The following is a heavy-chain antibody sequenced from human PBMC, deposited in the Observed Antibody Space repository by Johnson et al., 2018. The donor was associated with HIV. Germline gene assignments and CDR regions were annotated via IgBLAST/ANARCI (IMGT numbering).Heavy chain of an antibody. J-gene: IGHJ3*02. CDR1: GFKFDDYG. V-gene: IGHV3-20*04. CDR2: INWNGGST. Sequence: VQLVESGGGVVRPGGSPRLSCAASGFKFDDYGMNWVRQTPGKGLEWVSGINWNGGSTGYADSVKGRFTISRDNAKNSLYLQMNSLRAEDTALYYCARELGYCSGGSCYSTGAFDIWGQGTMVTVSS. CDR3: ARELGYCSGGSCYSTGAFDI. D-gene: IGHD2-15*01.